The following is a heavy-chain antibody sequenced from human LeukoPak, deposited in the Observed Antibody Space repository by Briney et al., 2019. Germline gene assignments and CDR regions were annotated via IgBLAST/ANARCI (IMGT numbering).Heavy chain of an antibody. D-gene: IGHD6-19*01. J-gene: IGHJ4*02. V-gene: IGHV3-30*18. CDR3: AKGDSSGWPAFFDY. Sequence: PGGSLRLSCAASGFTFSSYGMHWVRQAQGKGLEWVAVISYDGSNKYYADSVKGRFTISRDNSKNTLYLQMNSLRAEDTAVYYCAKGDSSGWPAFFDYWGQGTLVTVSS. CDR2: ISYDGSNK. CDR1: GFTFSSYG.